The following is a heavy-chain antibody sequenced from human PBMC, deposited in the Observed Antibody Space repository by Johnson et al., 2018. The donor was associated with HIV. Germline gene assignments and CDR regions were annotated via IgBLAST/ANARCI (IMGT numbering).Heavy chain of an antibody. V-gene: IGHV3-13*01. CDR3: ATGNYYGSGSYAGYSAPFDS. D-gene: IGHD3-10*01. CDR2: IGSAGDT. CDR1: GFTFSSYD. J-gene: IGHJ3*02. Sequence: EVQLVESGGGLVQPGGSLRLSCAASGFTFSSYDMHWVRQATGKGLEWVSAIGSAGDTYYPGSVKGRFTISRENAKNSLYLQMNNLRAGDTAVYYCATGNYYGSGSYAGYSAPFDSWGQGTMVTVSS.